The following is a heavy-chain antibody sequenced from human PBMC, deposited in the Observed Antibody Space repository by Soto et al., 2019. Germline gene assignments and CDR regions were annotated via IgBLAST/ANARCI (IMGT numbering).Heavy chain of an antibody. V-gene: IGHV5-51*01. CDR1: GYSFTSYW. J-gene: IGHJ6*02. Sequence: GESLKISCKGSGYSFTSYWIGWVRQMPGKGLEWMGIIYPGDSDTRYSPSFQGQVTISADKSISTAYLQWSSLKASDTAMYYCARHPRREYYGMDVWGQGTTVTVSS. CDR3: ARHPRREYYGMDV. CDR2: IYPGDSDT.